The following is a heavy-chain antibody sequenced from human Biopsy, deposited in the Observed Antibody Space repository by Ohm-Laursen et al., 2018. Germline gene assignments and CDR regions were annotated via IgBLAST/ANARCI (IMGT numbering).Heavy chain of an antibody. Sequence: SDTLSLTCTVSGGSFTGHYWSWIRQPPGKGLEWIGHISYTGYTSYKSSLKSRVTISSDTSRKHFSLRLTSLAAADTAVYYCARDSGILNYGNFKYYHYYGMDVWGQGTKVTVSS. CDR1: GGSFTGHY. V-gene: IGHV4-59*11. CDR2: ISYTGYT. J-gene: IGHJ6*02. D-gene: IGHD4-11*01. CDR3: ARDSGILNYGNFKYYHYYGMDV.